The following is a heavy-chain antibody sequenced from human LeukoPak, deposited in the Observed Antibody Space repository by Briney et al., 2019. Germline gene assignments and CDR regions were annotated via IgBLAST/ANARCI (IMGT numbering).Heavy chain of an antibody. D-gene: IGHD3-10*01. CDR3: ARHLGITMVRGVSNWFDP. Sequence: SETLSLTCTVSGGSLSSYYWSWIRQPPGKGLEWIGYIYYSGSTNYNPSLKSRVTISVDTSKNQFSLKLSSVTAADTAVYYCARHLGITMVRGVSNWFDPWGQGTLVTVSS. CDR1: GGSLSSYY. CDR2: IYYSGST. V-gene: IGHV4-59*08. J-gene: IGHJ5*02.